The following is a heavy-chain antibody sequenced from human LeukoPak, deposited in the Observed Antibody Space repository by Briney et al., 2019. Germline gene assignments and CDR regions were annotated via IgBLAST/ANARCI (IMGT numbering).Heavy chain of an antibody. D-gene: IGHD3-3*01. CDR1: DGSISFYY. J-gene: IGHJ3*02. CDR2: IYYSGST. Sequence: SETLSLTCTVSDGSISFYYWSWIRQPPGKGLEWLGYIYYSGSTNYNPSLKSRVTISVDTSKNQCSLKLSSVTAADTAVYYCARAYDFWSGFAFDIWGQGTMVTVSS. CDR3: ARAYDFWSGFAFDI. V-gene: IGHV4-59*01.